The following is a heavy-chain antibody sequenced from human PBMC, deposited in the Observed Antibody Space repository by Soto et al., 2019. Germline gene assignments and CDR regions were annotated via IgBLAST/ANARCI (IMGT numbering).Heavy chain of an antibody. CDR2: ISSSGSTI. Sequence: NWVRQVPGKGLEWVSYISSSGSTIYYADSVKGRFTISRDNAKNSLNLQMNSLRAEDSAVYYCARHQDTSVWRFDYWGQGALVTVSS. V-gene: IGHV3-48*03. J-gene: IGHJ4*02. CDR3: ARHQDTSVWRFDY. D-gene: IGHD2-2*01.